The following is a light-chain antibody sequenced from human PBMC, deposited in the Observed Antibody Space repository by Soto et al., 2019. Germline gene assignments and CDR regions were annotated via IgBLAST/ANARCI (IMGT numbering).Light chain of an antibody. Sequence: EIVMTQSPATLSVSPGERATLSCGASQSVSSNLAWYQQKHGQAPRLLIYGASTRATGIPARFSGSGSGTEFNLTIGSLQSEDFAVYYCQQYNNWPGTFGQGTKVDIK. CDR3: QQYNNWPGT. CDR2: GAS. CDR1: QSVSSN. V-gene: IGKV3-15*01. J-gene: IGKJ1*01.